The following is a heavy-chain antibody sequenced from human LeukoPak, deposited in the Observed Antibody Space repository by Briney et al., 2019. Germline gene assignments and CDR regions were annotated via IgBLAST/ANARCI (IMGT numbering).Heavy chain of an antibody. V-gene: IGHV4-59*01. J-gene: IGHJ4*02. CDR2: IYYSAST. CDR3: ARAASGWYFDY. D-gene: IGHD6-19*01. Sequence: SETLSLTCTVSGGSISSYYWSWIRQPPGKGLEWIGYIYYSASTNYNPSLKSRVTISVDTSKNQFSLKLSSVTAADTAVYYCARAASGWYFDYWGQGTLVTVSS. CDR1: GGSISSYY.